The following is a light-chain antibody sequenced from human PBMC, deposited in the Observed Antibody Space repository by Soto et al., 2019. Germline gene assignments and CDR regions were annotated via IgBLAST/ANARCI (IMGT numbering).Light chain of an antibody. CDR2: GAS. Sequence: VVTQSPATLSVFPGETATLSCRASQSVSSDLAWYQQRPGQAPRLLIYGASTRATGIPARFRGSGSGTEFRLTISSLQSEDFATYDCQQYNTWHPQMAFGRGTKVEI. CDR1: QSVSSD. CDR3: QQYNTWHPQMA. J-gene: IGKJ1*01. V-gene: IGKV3-15*01.